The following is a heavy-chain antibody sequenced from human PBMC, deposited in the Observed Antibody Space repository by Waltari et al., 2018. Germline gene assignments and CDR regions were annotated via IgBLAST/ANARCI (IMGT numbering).Heavy chain of an antibody. D-gene: IGHD2-15*01. V-gene: IGHV3-23*04. Sequence: EVQLVESGGGLVQPGGSLRLSCAASGFTFNSYAMSWVRQAPGKGLEWVSGISGIGSSTYYADSVKCRFTISRDNAKITLYLQMNSLRAEDTAVYYCARGGPNDIVVVIAGTRPDYWGQGTLVTVSS. CDR2: ISGIGSST. CDR1: GFTFNSYA. CDR3: ARGGPNDIVVVIAGTRPDY. J-gene: IGHJ4*02.